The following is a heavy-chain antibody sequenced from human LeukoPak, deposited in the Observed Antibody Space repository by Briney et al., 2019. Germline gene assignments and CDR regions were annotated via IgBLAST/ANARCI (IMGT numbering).Heavy chain of an antibody. CDR3: ARFSRITWGDWGDAFDI. CDR2: IDDGGNT. V-gene: IGHV4-34*01. J-gene: IGHJ3*02. CDR1: GGSFSDYF. Sequence: SETLSVTCSVYGGSFSDYFWSWIRQSPGKGLEWIGEIDDGGNTNYNPSLISRVIVSMEKSKKQFSLVMRSVTAADTAVYYCARFSRITWGDWGDAFDIWGQGTTVIVSS. D-gene: IGHD2-21*02.